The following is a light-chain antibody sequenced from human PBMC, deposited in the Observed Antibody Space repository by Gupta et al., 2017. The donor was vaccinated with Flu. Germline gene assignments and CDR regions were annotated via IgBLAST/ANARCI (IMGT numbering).Light chain of an antibody. CDR2: DAS. Sequence: EVVLTQSPGTLSVAPGEGASLSCRTSRPFDKNQLAWYQQKPGQAPSLLIYDASKRATGIPDRFSGSGSGTDFTLTISRGEPEDFAVYYCQQYDSSPPYTFGQGTKLEIK. J-gene: IGKJ2*01. CDR3: QQYDSSPPYT. V-gene: IGKV3-20*01. CDR1: RPFDKNQ.